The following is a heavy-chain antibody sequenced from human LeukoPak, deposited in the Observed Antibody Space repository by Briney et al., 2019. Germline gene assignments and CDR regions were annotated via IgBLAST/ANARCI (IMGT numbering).Heavy chain of an antibody. V-gene: IGHV3-43*01. Sequence: GGSLRLSCAASGFTFDDYTMHWVRQAPGKGLEWVSLIIWDGSTTYYADSVKGRFTISRDNSKNSLYLQMNSLRTEDTALYYCAKDFSADWLQFSNMDVWGKGTTVTVSS. J-gene: IGHJ6*03. D-gene: IGHD3-9*01. CDR1: GFTFDDYT. CDR2: IIWDGSTT. CDR3: AKDFSADWLQFSNMDV.